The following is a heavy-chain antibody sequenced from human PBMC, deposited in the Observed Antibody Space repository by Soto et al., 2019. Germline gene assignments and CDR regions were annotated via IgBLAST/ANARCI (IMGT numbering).Heavy chain of an antibody. Sequence: PGESLKISCKGSGYSFTSYWIGWVRQMPGKGLEWMGIIYPGDSDTRYSPSFQGQVTISADKSISTAYLQWSSLKASDTAMYYCARQSVVPAAIDYYYMDVWGKGTTVTVSS. V-gene: IGHV5-51*01. J-gene: IGHJ6*03. CDR3: ARQSVVPAAIDYYYMDV. CDR2: IYPGDSDT. CDR1: GYSFTSYW. D-gene: IGHD2-2*01.